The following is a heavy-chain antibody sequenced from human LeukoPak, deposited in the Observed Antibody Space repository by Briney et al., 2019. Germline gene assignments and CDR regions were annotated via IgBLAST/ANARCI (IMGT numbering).Heavy chain of an antibody. CDR1: GFTFSSYG. CDR2: ISYDGSNK. V-gene: IGHV3-30*03. Sequence: GGSLRLSCAASGFTFSSYGMHWVRQAPGKGLEWVAVISYDGSNKYYADSVKGRFTISRDNSKNTLYLQMNSLRAEDTAVYYCARDGAWKWEQGGYFDYWGQGTLVTVSS. CDR3: ARDGAWKWEQGGYFDY. J-gene: IGHJ4*02. D-gene: IGHD1-26*01.